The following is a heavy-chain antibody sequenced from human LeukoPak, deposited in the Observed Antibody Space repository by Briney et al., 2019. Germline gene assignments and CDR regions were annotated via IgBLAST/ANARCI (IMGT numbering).Heavy chain of an antibody. J-gene: IGHJ4*02. CDR1: GGSISSGDYY. Sequence: SETLSLTCTVSGGSISSGDYYWTWIRQAPGKGLEWIGYIYYSGSTYYNPSLKSRVTISVDTSKNQFSLKLSSVTAADTAVYYCARRLLLWFGESNYFDYWGQGTLVTVSS. CDR3: ARRLLLWFGESNYFDY. CDR2: IYYSGST. V-gene: IGHV4-30-4*01. D-gene: IGHD3-10*01.